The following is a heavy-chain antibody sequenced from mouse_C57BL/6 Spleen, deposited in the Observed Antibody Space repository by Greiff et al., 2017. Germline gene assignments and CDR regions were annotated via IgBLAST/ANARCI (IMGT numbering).Heavy chain of an antibody. D-gene: IGHD2-5*01. CDR3: ARGDYSNYFDY. V-gene: IGHV1-55*01. CDR1: GYTFTSYW. J-gene: IGHJ2*01. Sequence: VQLQQPGAELVKPGASVKMSCKASGYTFTSYWITWVKQRPGQGLEWIGYIYPGSGGTSYNEKFKSKATLTVDTSSSTAYMQLSSLTSEDSAVYYCARGDYSNYFDYWGKGTTLTVSS. CDR2: IYPGSGGT.